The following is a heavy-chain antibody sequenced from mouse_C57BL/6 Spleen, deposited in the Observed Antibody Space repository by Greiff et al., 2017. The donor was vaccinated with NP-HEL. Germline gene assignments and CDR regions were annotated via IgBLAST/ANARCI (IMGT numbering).Heavy chain of an antibody. Sequence: VQLQQPGAELVKPGASVKISCKASGYSFTGYYMNWVKQSPEKSLEWIGEINPSTGGTTYNQKFKAKATLTVDKSSSTAYMQLKSLTSEDSAVYYCARKSNWDYFDYWGQGTTLTVSS. CDR3: ARKSNWDYFDY. D-gene: IGHD4-1*01. J-gene: IGHJ2*01. V-gene: IGHV1-42*01. CDR2: INPSTGGT. CDR1: GYSFTGYY.